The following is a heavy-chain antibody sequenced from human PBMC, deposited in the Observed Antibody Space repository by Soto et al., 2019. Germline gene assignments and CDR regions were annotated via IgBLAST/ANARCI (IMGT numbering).Heavy chain of an antibody. CDR1: GFTFSSYD. CDR2: IGTAGDT. J-gene: IGHJ5*02. Sequence: ESGGGLVQPGGSLRLSCAASGFTFSSYDMHWVRQATGKGLEWVSAIGTAGDTYYPGSVKGRFTISRENAKNSLYLQMNSLRAGDTAVYYCARALRQYYYDSSGPQVWFDPWGQGTLVTVSS. CDR3: ARALRQYYYDSSGPQVWFDP. V-gene: IGHV3-13*01. D-gene: IGHD3-22*01.